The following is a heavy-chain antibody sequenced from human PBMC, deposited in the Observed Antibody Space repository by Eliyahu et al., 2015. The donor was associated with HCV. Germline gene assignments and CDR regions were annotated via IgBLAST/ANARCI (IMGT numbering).Heavy chain of an antibody. V-gene: IGHV4-30-4*01. Sequence: QVQLQESGPGLVKPSQTLSLTCTVSGGSISSGDYYWSWIRQPPGKGLEWIGYIYYSGSTYYNPSLKSRVTISVDTSKNQFSLKLSSVTAADTAVYYCARDWHVGATVNWFDPWGQGTLVTVSS. CDR2: IYYSGST. CDR3: ARDWHVGATVNWFDP. D-gene: IGHD1-26*01. CDR1: GGSISSGDYY. J-gene: IGHJ5*02.